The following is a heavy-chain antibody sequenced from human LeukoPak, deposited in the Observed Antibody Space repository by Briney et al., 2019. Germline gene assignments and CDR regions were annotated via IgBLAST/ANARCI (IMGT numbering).Heavy chain of an antibody. CDR3: AVQRYSSGWLY. D-gene: IGHD6-19*01. V-gene: IGHV3-30*03. CDR1: GFTFSNYD. CDR2: ISYDGSNK. Sequence: PGRSLRLSCAASGFTFSNYDMHWVRQAPGKGLEWVAVISYDGSNKYYADSVKGRFTISRDNSKNTLYLQMNSLRAEDTAVYYCAVQRYSSGWLYWGQGTLVTVSS. J-gene: IGHJ4*02.